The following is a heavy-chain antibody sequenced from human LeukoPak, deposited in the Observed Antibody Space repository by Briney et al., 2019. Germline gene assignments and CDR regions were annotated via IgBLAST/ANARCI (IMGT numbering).Heavy chain of an antibody. D-gene: IGHD3-3*01. Sequence: SETLSLTCTVSGGSISSSSYYWGWIRQPPGKGLEWIGSIYTSGSTNYNPSLKSRVTISVDTSKNQFSLKLSSVTAADTAVYYCARGGNFWSGYSSFDYWGQGTLVTVSS. CDR1: GGSISSSSYY. CDR2: IYTSGST. J-gene: IGHJ4*02. CDR3: ARGGNFWSGYSSFDY. V-gene: IGHV4-39*07.